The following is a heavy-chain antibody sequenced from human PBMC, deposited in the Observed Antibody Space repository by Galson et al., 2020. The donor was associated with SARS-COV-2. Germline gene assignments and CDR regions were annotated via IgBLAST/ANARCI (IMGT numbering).Heavy chain of an antibody. D-gene: IGHD1-26*01. J-gene: IGHJ4*02. CDR2: ISGSGGST. V-gene: IGHV3-23*01. CDR3: AKMEWELLGYFDY. CDR1: GFTFSSYA. Sequence: GESLKISCAASGFTFSSYAMSWVRQAPGKGLEWVSAISGSGGSTYYADSVKGRFTISRDNSKNTLYLQMNSLRAEDTAVYYCAKMEWELLGYFDYWGQGTLVTVSS.